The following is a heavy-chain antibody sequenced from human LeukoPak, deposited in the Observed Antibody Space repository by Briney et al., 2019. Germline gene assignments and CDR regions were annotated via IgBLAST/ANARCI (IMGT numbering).Heavy chain of an antibody. J-gene: IGHJ6*03. V-gene: IGHV3-30*02. CDR3: ARDPIENYYMDV. Sequence: PGGSLRLSCAASGFTFSSYGMYWVRQAPGKGLEWVTFIQYDEVNTYYADSVKGRFTVSRDNSKNTLYLQMNSLRADDTAVYYCARDPIENYYMDVWGKGTTVTVSS. CDR1: GFTFSSYG. CDR2: IQYDEVNT. D-gene: IGHD2-15*01.